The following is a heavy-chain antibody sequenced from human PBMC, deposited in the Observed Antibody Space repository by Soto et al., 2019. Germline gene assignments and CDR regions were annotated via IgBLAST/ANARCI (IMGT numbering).Heavy chain of an antibody. J-gene: IGHJ4*02. V-gene: IGHV3-21*06. CDR2: ISSTTNYI. Sequence: GEFRRLACAASGFSSTRYSLKWVRKAPGKALEWVSSISSTTNYIYYGDSMKGRFTISRDNAKNSLYLEMNSLRAEDTAVYYCARESEDLTSNFDYWGQGT. CDR1: GFSSTRYS. CDR3: ARESEDLTSNFDY.